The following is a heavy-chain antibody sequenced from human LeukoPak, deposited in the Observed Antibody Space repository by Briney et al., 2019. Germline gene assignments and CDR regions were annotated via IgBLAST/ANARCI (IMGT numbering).Heavy chain of an antibody. CDR2: VHYSGST. V-gene: IGHV4-59*08. Sequence: SETLSLTCTVSGDSISGYYWSRIRQPPGKGLEWIGNVHYSGSTTYHPSLQSRVTISVDTSKKQFSLKLRSVTAADSAVYYCARHSSLQGYYFDYWGRGTLVTVSS. D-gene: IGHD6-6*01. CDR3: ARHSSLQGYYFDY. J-gene: IGHJ4*02. CDR1: GDSISGYY.